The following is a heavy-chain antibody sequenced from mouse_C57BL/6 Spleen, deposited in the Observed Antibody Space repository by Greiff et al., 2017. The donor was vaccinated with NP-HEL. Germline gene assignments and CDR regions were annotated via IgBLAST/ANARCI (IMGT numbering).Heavy chain of an antibody. J-gene: IGHJ2*01. CDR2: INPSNGGT. Sequence: VQLQESGTELVKPGASVKLSCKASGYTFTSYWMHWVKQRPGQGLEWIGNINPSNGGTNYNEKFKSKATLTVDKSSSTAYMQLSSLTSEDSAVYYCAKGDGYYYFDYWGQGTTLTVSS. V-gene: IGHV1-53*01. CDR3: AKGDGYYYFDY. CDR1: GYTFTSYW. D-gene: IGHD2-3*01.